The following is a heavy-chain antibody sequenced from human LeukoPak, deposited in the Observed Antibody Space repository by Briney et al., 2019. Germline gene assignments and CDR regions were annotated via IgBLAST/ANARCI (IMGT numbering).Heavy chain of an antibody. J-gene: IGHJ4*02. CDR3: ARHERDDYVWGSYRPLGGIDY. Sequence: SETLSLTCAVYGGAFSGYYWSWIRQPPGKGLEWIGEINHSGSTNYNPSLKSRVTISVDTSKNQFSLKLSSVTAADTAVYYCARHERDDYVWGSYRPLGGIDYWGQGTLVTVSS. CDR2: INHSGST. CDR1: GGAFSGYY. V-gene: IGHV4-34*01. D-gene: IGHD3-16*02.